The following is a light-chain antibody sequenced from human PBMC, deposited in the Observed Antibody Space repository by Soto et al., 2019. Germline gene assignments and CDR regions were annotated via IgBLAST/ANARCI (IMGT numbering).Light chain of an antibody. V-gene: IGKV3-11*01. CDR2: DAS. J-gene: IGKJ2*01. CDR3: QERANCPPEYT. Sequence: EVVLTQSPATLSLSPGERATLSCRASHSVSTYLAWYQQKPGQAPRLLIYDASNRATGIPARFSGSGSGTVFTFTISSPEPEAFAIYYCQERANCPPEYTFGQGTKVEIK. CDR1: HSVSTY.